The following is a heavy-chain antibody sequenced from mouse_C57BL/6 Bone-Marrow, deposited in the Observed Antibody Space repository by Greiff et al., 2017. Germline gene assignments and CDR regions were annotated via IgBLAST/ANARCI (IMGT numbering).Heavy chain of an antibody. CDR2: IYPRDGST. Sequence: VQLQQSGPELVKPGASVKLSCKASGYTFTSYDINWVKQRPGQGLEWIGWIYPRDGSTKYNEKFKGKATLTVDTSSSTAYMELHSLTSEDSAVYFCARRGYYGSSRRYYAMDYWGQGTSVTVSS. V-gene: IGHV1-85*01. J-gene: IGHJ4*01. D-gene: IGHD1-1*01. CDR3: ARRGYYGSSRRYYAMDY. CDR1: GYTFTSYD.